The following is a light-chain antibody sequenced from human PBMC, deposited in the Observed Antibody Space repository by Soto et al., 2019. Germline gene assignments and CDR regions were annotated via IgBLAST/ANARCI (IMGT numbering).Light chain of an antibody. V-gene: IGKV1-17*01. CDR3: LQHNSYPLT. Sequence: DIQMTQSPSSVSASVGDRLTITCRASRDISNSLGWYQQKPGKAPKRLIYAASSLQSGVPSRFSGSGSGTEFTLTISSLQPEDFATYYCLQHNSYPLTFGQGTKVDIK. J-gene: IGKJ1*01. CDR1: RDISNS. CDR2: AAS.